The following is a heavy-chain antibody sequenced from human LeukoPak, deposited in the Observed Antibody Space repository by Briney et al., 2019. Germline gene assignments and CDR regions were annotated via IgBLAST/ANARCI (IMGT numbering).Heavy chain of an antibody. CDR3: AKVYHSGWDYFDY. V-gene: IGHV4-39*07. CDR1: GGSISSSSYY. J-gene: IGHJ4*02. Sequence: PSETLSLTCTVSGGSISSSSYYWGWIRQPPGKGLEWIGSIYYSGSTYYNPSLKSRVTISVDTSKNQFSLKLSSVTAADTAVYYCAKVYHSGWDYFDYWGQGTLVTVSS. CDR2: IYYSGST. D-gene: IGHD5-12*01.